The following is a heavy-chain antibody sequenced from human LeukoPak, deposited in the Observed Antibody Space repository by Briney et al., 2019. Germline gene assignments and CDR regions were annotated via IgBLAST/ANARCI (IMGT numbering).Heavy chain of an antibody. J-gene: IGHJ4*02. CDR3: ARPHIVVVPAAMDC. CDR1: GYSISSGYY. Sequence: SETLSLTCSVSGYSISSGYYWGWIRQPPGKGLESIGSIYQSGSTYYNPSLKSRVTISVDTSKNQFSLKLSSVTAADTAVYYCARPHIVVVPAAMDCWGQGTLVTVSS. D-gene: IGHD2-2*01. V-gene: IGHV4-38-2*02. CDR2: IYQSGST.